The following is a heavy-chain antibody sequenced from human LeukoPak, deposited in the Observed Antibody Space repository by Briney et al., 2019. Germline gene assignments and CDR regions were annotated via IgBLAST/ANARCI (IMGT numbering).Heavy chain of an antibody. J-gene: IGHJ4*02. CDR2: ISGGGRST. CDR1: GFTFSTLA. Sequence: GGAPRLSCAASGFTFSTLAMSGGRQAPGKGLEWVSTISGGGRSTDYADSVKGHFTISRDNSKNTLYLQMNSLRAEDTAVYYCARERYFDYWGQGTLVTVSP. V-gene: IGHV3-23*01. CDR3: ARERYFDY.